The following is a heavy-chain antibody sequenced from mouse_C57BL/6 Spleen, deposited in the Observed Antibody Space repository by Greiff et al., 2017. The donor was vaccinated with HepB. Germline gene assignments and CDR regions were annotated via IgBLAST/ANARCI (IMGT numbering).Heavy chain of an antibody. D-gene: IGHD2-2*01. CDR3: ARGGDGYDEFDY. CDR2: IYPRSGNT. Sequence: VQLQQSGAELARPGASVKLSCKASGYTFTSYGISWVKQRTGQGLEWIGEIYPRSGNTYYNEKFKGKATLTADKSSSTAYMELRSLTSEDSAVYFCARGGDGYDEFDYWGQSTTLTVSS. V-gene: IGHV1-81*01. CDR1: GYTFTSYG. J-gene: IGHJ2*01.